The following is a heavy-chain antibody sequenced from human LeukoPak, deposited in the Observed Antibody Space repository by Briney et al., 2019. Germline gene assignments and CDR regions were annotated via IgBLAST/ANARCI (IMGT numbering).Heavy chain of an antibody. CDR3: ARAGGWLQLQDAFDI. Sequence: ASVEVSCKASGYTFTSYYMHWVRQAPGQGLEWMGIINPSGGSTSYAQKFQGRVTMTRDTSTSTVYMELSSLRSEDTAVYYCARAGGWLQLQDAFDIWGQGTMVTVSS. D-gene: IGHD5-24*01. J-gene: IGHJ3*02. CDR2: INPSGGST. CDR1: GYTFTSYY. V-gene: IGHV1-46*01.